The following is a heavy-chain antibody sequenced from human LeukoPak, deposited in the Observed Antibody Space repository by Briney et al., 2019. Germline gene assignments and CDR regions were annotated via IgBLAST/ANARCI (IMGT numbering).Heavy chain of an antibody. Sequence: PGGSLRLSCAASGFTVSSNYMSWVRQAPGKGLEWVSAISESGDRTYYADSVKGRFTISRDNSKNTLYVQMDSLRAEDTAVFYCVREWKIGGYTYGFDYWGQGTLVTVSS. CDR3: VREWKIGGYTYGFDY. D-gene: IGHD5-18*01. CDR1: GFTVSSNY. J-gene: IGHJ4*02. CDR2: ISESGDRT. V-gene: IGHV3-23*01.